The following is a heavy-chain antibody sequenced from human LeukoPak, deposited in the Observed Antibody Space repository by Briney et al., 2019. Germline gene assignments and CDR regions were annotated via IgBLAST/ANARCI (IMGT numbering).Heavy chain of an antibody. Sequence: PGGSLRLSCAASGFTVSSNEMSWVRQAPGKGLEWVSSISGGSTYYADSRKGRFTISRDNSKNTLHLQMNSLRAEDTAVYYCKKRGGACIRFLEWLSYYFDYWGQGTLVTVSS. D-gene: IGHD3-3*01. CDR3: KKRGGACIRFLEWLSYYFDY. V-gene: IGHV3-38-3*01. CDR2: ISGGST. CDR1: GFTVSSNE. J-gene: IGHJ4*02.